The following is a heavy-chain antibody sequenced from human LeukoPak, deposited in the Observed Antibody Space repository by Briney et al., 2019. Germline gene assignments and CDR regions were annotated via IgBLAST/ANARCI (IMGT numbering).Heavy chain of an antibody. CDR2: IYYSGST. CDR3: ARYRKEGIAAAGRGYYFDY. J-gene: IGHJ4*02. CDR1: GGSISSYY. Sequence: SETLSLTCTVSGGSISSYYWSWIRQPPGKGLEWIGYIYYSGSTNYNPSLKSRVTISVDTSKNQFSLKLSSVTAADTAFYYCARYRKEGIAAAGRGYYFDYWGQGTLVTVSS. V-gene: IGHV4-59*01. D-gene: IGHD6-13*01.